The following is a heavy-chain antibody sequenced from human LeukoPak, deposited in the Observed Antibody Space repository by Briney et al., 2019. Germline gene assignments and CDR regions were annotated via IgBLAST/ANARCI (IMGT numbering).Heavy chain of an antibody. V-gene: IGHV1-2*02. CDR1: GYTFTDYY. CDR2: INSNSGNT. J-gene: IGHJ4*02. D-gene: IGHD5-24*01. CDR3: ARANSDKMGSFDY. Sequence: GASVKVSCKASGYTFTDYYIHWVRQAPGQGLEWMGWINSNSGNTEYAGAFQGRVTMTRDTSISTFYMDLVGLKSDDTAVYYCARANSDKMGSFDYWGQGTLVTVSS.